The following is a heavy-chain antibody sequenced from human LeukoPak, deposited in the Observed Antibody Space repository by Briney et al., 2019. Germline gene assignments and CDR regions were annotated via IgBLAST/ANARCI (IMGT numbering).Heavy chain of an antibody. CDR2: ISSGGTT. CDR3: ARDSSYYDISALDAFDI. Sequence: GGSLRLSCAASGFTVSSNYMNWVRQAPGKGLEWVSVISSGGTTYYADSVKGRFTISRDNPKNTLYLQMNSLRAEDTAVYYCARDSSYYDISALDAFDIWGQGTMVTVSS. J-gene: IGHJ3*02. V-gene: IGHV3-53*01. D-gene: IGHD3-22*01. CDR1: GFTVSSNY.